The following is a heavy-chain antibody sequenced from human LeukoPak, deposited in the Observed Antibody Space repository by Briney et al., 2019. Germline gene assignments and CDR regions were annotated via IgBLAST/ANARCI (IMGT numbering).Heavy chain of an antibody. CDR1: GGSISSYY. D-gene: IGHD3-10*01. CDR3: ARGTLLVRGVMAYFDY. Sequence: SETLSLTCTVSGGSISSYYWSWIRQPAGKGLEWIGRIYTSGSTNYNPSLKSRVTMSVDTSKNQFSLKLSSVTAADTAVYYCARGTLLVRGVMAYFDYWGQGTLVTVSS. CDR2: IYTSGST. J-gene: IGHJ4*02. V-gene: IGHV4-4*07.